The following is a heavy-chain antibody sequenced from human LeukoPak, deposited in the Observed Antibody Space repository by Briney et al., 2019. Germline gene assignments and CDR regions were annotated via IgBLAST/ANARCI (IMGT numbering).Heavy chain of an antibody. V-gene: IGHV4-59*08. CDR1: GGSISSYY. Sequence: SETLSLTCTVSGGSISSYYWSWIRQPPGKGLEWIGYIYYSGSTNYNPSLKSRVTISVDTSKNQFSLKLSSVTAADTAVYYCARHMQWLAYFDYWGQGTLVTVSS. J-gene: IGHJ4*02. D-gene: IGHD6-19*01. CDR2: IYYSGST. CDR3: ARHMQWLAYFDY.